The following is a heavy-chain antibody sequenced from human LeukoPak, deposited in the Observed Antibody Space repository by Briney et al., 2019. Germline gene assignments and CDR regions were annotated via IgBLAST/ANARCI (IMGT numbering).Heavy chain of an antibody. D-gene: IGHD3-10*01. J-gene: IGHJ5*02. CDR2: IWYERSNK. Sequence: GRSLRLSCAASGFTFSSYGMLWLRQATGKGLEGVEDIWYERSNKYYADSEKGRFTISRDNSKNTLYLQMNSLRAEDTAVYYCARDRNYYGSGSYRGWFDPWGQGTLVTVSS. V-gene: IGHV3-33*08. CDR3: ARDRNYYGSGSYRGWFDP. CDR1: GFTFSSYG.